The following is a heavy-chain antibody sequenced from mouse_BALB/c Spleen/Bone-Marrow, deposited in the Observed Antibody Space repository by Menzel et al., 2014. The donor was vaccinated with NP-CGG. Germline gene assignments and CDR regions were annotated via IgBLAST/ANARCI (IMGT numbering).Heavy chain of an antibody. Sequence: EVKVEESGGGLVQPGGSLKLSCAASGFTFNSNTMSWVRQTPEKRLEWVAYITNGGGATYYLDTVKGRFTISRDSAKNTLYLQMSSLKSEDTAMYYCARPRYPFYAIDSWGQGTSVTVSS. CDR1: GFTFNSNT. J-gene: IGHJ4*01. V-gene: IGHV5-12-2*01. D-gene: IGHD2-14*01. CDR2: ITNGGGAT. CDR3: ARPRYPFYAIDS.